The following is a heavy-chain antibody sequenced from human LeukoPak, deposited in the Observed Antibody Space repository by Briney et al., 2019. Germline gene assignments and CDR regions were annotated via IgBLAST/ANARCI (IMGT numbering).Heavy chain of an antibody. J-gene: IGHJ4*02. Sequence: SETLSLTCTVSGSSISSYYWSWIRQPPGKGLEWIGYIYYSGSTNYNPSLKSRVTISVDTSKNQFSLKLSSVTAADTAVYYCASTTVITRIDYWGQGTLVTVSS. CDR2: IYYSGST. CDR1: GSSISSYY. V-gene: IGHV4-59*01. D-gene: IGHD4-17*01. CDR3: ASTTVITRIDY.